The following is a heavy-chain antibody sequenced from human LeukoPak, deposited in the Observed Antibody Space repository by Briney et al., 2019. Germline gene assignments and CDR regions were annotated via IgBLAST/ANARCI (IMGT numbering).Heavy chain of an antibody. Sequence: SETLSLTCAVYGGSFSGYYWSWIRQPPGKGLEWIGEINHSGSTNYNPSLKSRVTISVDTSKNQFSLKLSSVTAADTAVYYCARSGIAVAGTFDYWGQGTLVTVSS. J-gene: IGHJ4*02. CDR1: GGSFSGYY. CDR2: INHSGST. CDR3: ARSGIAVAGTFDY. D-gene: IGHD6-19*01. V-gene: IGHV4-34*01.